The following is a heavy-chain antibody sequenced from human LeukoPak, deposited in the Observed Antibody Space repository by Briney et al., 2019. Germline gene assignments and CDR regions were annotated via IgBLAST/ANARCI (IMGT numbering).Heavy chain of an antibody. D-gene: IGHD3-22*01. CDR1: GASISSGDYY. J-gene: IGHJ5*02. CDR2: MYYSGTT. Sequence: SSETLSLTCTASGASISSGDYYWSWILQPPGKGLEWTAHMYYSGTTYYNPSLKTRFTMSADTAKNQLPLKPSSVTAADTAAYYCARPYYYDSRIDACGQGILVTVSA. CDR3: ARPYYYDSRIDA. V-gene: IGHV4-30-4*01.